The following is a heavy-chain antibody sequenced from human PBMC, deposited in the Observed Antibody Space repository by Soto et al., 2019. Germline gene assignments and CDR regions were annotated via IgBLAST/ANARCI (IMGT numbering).Heavy chain of an antibody. V-gene: IGHV1-69*01. J-gene: IGHJ4*02. CDR2: IIPIFGTA. Sequence: VQLVQSGAEVKKPGSSVKVSCKASGGTFSSYAISWVRQAPGQGLEWRGGIIPIFGTANYEQKFQGRVTSTADESTSTAYMALSMLRSEATAVYYGARWQYYYDSSGYYWGQGTLLTFSS. CDR1: GGTFSSYA. CDR3: ARWQYYYDSSGYY. D-gene: IGHD3-22*01.